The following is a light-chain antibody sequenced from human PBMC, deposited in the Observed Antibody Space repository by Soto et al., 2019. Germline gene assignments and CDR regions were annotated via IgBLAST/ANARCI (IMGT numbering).Light chain of an antibody. J-gene: IGKJ1*01. CDR1: QNINTY. CDR3: QQTYDNPRT. V-gene: IGKV1-39*01. CDR2: AAS. Sequence: DIQMTQSPSSLSASVGDRITITCRTSQNINTYLNSYQQNPGKAPKLLISAASSLESGVPSRFSGSGSGTDFTLTITSLQAEDFATYYCQQTYDNPRTFGPGTKVESK.